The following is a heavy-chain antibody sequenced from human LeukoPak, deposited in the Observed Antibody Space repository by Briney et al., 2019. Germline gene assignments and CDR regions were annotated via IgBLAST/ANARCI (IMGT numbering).Heavy chain of an antibody. Sequence: PGESLRLSCAASGLTFSNAWMSWVRQAPGEELEWVGRIKRKTDGETTEYVAPVKGRFTISRDDSKNTLYLQMNSLKTEDTGVYYCATASSGLFYWGQGTLVTVSS. J-gene: IGHJ4*02. CDR3: ATASSGLFY. CDR1: GLTFSNAW. D-gene: IGHD3-16*01. V-gene: IGHV3-15*01. CDR2: IKRKTDGETT.